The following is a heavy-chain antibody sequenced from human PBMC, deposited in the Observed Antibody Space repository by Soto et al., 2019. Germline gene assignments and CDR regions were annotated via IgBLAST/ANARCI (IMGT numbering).Heavy chain of an antibody. V-gene: IGHV1-46*03. D-gene: IGHD6-13*01. J-gene: IGHJ3*02. CDR3: TRPRYSSSHHYFLGDI. Sequence: ASVKVSCKASGYTFTSYYMHWVRHAPGQGLEWMGIINPSGGSTSYAQKFQGRVTMTRDTSTSTVYMELSSLRSEDTAVYYCTRPRYSSSHHYFLGDIWGQGTMVTV. CDR2: INPSGGST. CDR1: GYTFTSYY.